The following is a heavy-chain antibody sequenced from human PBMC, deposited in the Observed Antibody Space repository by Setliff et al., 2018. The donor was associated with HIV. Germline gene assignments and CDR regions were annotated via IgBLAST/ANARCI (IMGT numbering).Heavy chain of an antibody. J-gene: IGHJ6*03. CDR1: GGSISGGGYY. Sequence: PSETLSLTCTVSGGSISGGGYYWTWIRQHPGKGLEWIGYIYYSGSTYYNPSLKSRVTISLDTSKNQFSLKVNSVTAADTAVYFCARDSFTVDYFMDVWGKGTPVTVSS. D-gene: IGHD3-10*01. CDR3: ARDSFTVDYFMDV. V-gene: IGHV4-31*03. CDR2: IYYSGST.